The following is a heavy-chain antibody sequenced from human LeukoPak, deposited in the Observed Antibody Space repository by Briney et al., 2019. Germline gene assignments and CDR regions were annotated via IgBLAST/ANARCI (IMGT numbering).Heavy chain of an antibody. Sequence: GASVKVSCKASGCTFTSYYMDWVQQAPGQGLEWMGIINPSGGSTSYAQKFQGRVTMTRKSSTSTVYMELGSPRSEDTAVYYCARAEVGATHLDYWGQGTLVTVSS. CDR1: GCTFTSYY. CDR3: ARAEVGATHLDY. V-gene: IGHV1-46*01. J-gene: IGHJ4*02. D-gene: IGHD1-26*01. CDR2: INPSGGST.